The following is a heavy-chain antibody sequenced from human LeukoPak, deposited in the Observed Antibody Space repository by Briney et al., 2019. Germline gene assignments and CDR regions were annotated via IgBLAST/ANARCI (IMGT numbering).Heavy chain of an antibody. V-gene: IGHV1-2*02. CDR1: GYTFTGYY. Sequence: TPVKVSCKASGYTFTGYYMHWVRQATGQGLEWMGWINPKRVVTNYAQKFQGRVTMTRDTSISTAYMELSRLRSDDTAVFYCARAYWGRDAFDIWGQGTMVSVSS. D-gene: IGHD2-8*02. J-gene: IGHJ3*02. CDR3: ARAYWGRDAFDI. CDR2: INPKRVVT.